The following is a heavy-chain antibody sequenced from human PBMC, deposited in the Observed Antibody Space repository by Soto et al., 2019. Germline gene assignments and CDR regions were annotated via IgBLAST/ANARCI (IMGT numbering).Heavy chain of an antibody. Sequence: SETLSLTCAVSGCSISSGGYSWSWIRQPPGKGLEWIGYIYHSGSTYYNPSLKSRVTISVDRSKNQFSLKLSSVTAADTAVYYCARVGYSYGYYFDYWGQGTLVTVSS. V-gene: IGHV4-30-2*01. D-gene: IGHD5-18*01. CDR1: GCSISSGGYS. CDR3: ARVGYSYGYYFDY. CDR2: IYHSGST. J-gene: IGHJ4*02.